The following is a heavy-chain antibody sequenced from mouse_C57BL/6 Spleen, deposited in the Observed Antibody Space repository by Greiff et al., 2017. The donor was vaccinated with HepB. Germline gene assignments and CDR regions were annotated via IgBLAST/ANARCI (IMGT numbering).Heavy chain of an antibody. J-gene: IGHJ4*01. V-gene: IGHV2-4*01. CDR2: IWRGGST. CDR1: GFSLTSYG. D-gene: IGHD1-1*02. CDR3: AKSDGGAMDY. Sequence: VQLQQSGPGLVQPSQSLSITCTVSGFSLTSYGVHWVRQPPGKGLEWLGVIWRGGSTDNNAAFISRLSSSKDNSKGQVFFKMNSLQADDTAIYYCAKSDGGAMDYWGQGTSVTVSS.